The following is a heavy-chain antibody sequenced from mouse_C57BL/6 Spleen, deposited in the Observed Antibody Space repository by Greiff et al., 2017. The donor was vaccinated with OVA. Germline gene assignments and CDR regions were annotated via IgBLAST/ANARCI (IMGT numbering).Heavy chain of an antibody. Sequence: VHVKQSGTVLARPGASVKMSCKTSGYTFTSYWMHWVKQRPGQGLEWIGAIYPGNSDTSYNQKFKGKAKLTAVTSASTAYMELSSLTNEDSAVYYCTKGTTVVALDYWGQGTTLTVSS. D-gene: IGHD1-1*01. CDR2: IYPGNSDT. V-gene: IGHV1-5*01. J-gene: IGHJ2*01. CDR3: TKGTTVVALDY. CDR1: GYTFTSYW.